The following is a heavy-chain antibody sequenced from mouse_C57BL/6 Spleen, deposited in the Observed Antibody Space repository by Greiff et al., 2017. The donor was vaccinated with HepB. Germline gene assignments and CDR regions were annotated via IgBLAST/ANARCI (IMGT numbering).Heavy chain of an antibody. CDR1: GYTFTSYT. CDR2: INPSSGYT. D-gene: IGHD1-1*01. CDR3: ARSDYGSPFAY. J-gene: IGHJ3*01. Sequence: VQRVESGAELARPGASVKMSCKASGYTFTSYTMHWVKQRPGQGLEWIGYINPSSGYTKYNQKFKDKATLTADKSSSTAYMQLSSLTSEDSAVYYCARSDYGSPFAYWGQGTLVTVSA. V-gene: IGHV1-4*01.